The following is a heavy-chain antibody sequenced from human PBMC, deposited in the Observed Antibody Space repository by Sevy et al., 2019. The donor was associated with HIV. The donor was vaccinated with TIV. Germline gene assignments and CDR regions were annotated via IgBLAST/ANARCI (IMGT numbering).Heavy chain of an antibody. V-gene: IGHV3-30*18. CDR3: AKGHSSSWYRAFDY. CDR2: ISYDGSNK. CDR1: GFTFSSYG. D-gene: IGHD6-13*01. J-gene: IGHJ4*02. Sequence: GGSLRLSCAASGFTFSSYGMHWVRQAPGKGLEWVAVISYDGSNKYYADSVKGRFTISRDNSKNTLYLQMNSLRAEDTAVYYCAKGHSSSWYRAFDYWGQGTLVTVSS.